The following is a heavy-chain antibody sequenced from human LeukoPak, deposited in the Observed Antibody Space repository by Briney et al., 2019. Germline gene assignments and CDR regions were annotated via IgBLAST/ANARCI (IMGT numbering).Heavy chain of an antibody. Sequence: ETLSLTCAVYGGSFSGYYWSWVRQAPGKGLEWVSAISGSGGSTYYADSVKGRFTISRDNSKNTLYLQMNSLRAEDTAVYYCASLLWYSSALLSWGQGTLVTVSS. CDR2: ISGSGGST. CDR1: GGSFSGYY. J-gene: IGHJ5*02. CDR3: ASLLWYSSALLS. D-gene: IGHD6-19*01. V-gene: IGHV3-23*01.